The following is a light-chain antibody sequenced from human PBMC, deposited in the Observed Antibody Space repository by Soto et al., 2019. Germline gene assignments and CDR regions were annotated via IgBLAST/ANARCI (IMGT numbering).Light chain of an antibody. CDR3: QQADTFPIT. J-gene: IGKJ5*01. CDR2: AAS. Sequence: DILMTQSPSSLSAAVGDRVTITCRASQRIISYLNWYQQKPGKAPKLLIYAASSLQSGVPSRFSGSGFGTDFTLTISSLQPEDSAIYYCQQADTFPITFGQGTRLEIK. CDR1: QRIISY. V-gene: IGKV1-39*01.